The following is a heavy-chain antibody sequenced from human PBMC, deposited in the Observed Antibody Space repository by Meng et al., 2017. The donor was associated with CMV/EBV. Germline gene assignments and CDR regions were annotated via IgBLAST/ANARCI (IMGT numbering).Heavy chain of an antibody. CDR3: AREGTYRFFGQAGWFDP. CDR2: IIPILGIA. J-gene: IGHJ5*02. CDR1: GGTFGSYT. D-gene: IGHD3-3*01. Sequence: SVKVSCKASGGTFGSYTISWVRQAPGQGLEWMGRIIPILGIANYAQKFQGRVTITADKSTSTAYMELRSLRSEDTAVYYCAREGTYRFFGQAGWFDPWGQGTLVTVXS. V-gene: IGHV1-69*04.